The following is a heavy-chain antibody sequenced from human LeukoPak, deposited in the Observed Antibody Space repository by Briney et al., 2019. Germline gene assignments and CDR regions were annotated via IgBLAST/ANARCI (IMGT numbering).Heavy chain of an antibody. D-gene: IGHD1-14*01. CDR1: GSTCSSIW. V-gene: IGHV3-74*01. CDR2: IIPGGRNI. J-gene: IGHJ4*02. CDR3: ARSNQADDY. Sequence: PAVSLRLSCAADGSTCSSIWMPWDRPVPGKGLVWVPRIIPGGRNIAYADAVKCRITISRDNAKNTLYLQMDSLRVEDTAVYYCARSNQADDYGGQGTLVTVSS.